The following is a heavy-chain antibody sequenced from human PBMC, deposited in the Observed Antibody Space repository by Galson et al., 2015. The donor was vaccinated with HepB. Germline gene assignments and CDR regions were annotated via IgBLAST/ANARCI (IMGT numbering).Heavy chain of an antibody. CDR1: GLTFSSYG. D-gene: IGHD5-24*01. J-gene: IGHJ4*02. CDR3: AKGFSRGYNYVNY. V-gene: IGHV3-30*18. Sequence: SLRLSCAASGLTFSSYGMHWVRQAPGKGLEWVAVISYDGSNKYYADSVKGRFTISRDNSKNTLYLQMNSLRAEDTAVYYCAKGFSRGYNYVNYWGQGTLVTVSS. CDR2: ISYDGSNK.